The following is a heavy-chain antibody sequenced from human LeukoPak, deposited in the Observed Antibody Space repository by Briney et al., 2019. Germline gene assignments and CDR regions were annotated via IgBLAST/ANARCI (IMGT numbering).Heavy chain of an antibody. V-gene: IGHV3-9*01. Sequence: GGSLRLSCAASGFTFDDYAMHWVRQAPGKGLEWVSGISWNSGSIGYADSVKGRFTISRDNAKNSLYLQMNSLRTEDTAVYYCARPTRSSGSYFDYWGQGTLVTVSS. D-gene: IGHD6-6*01. CDR3: ARPTRSSGSYFDY. J-gene: IGHJ4*02. CDR1: GFTFDDYA. CDR2: ISWNSGSI.